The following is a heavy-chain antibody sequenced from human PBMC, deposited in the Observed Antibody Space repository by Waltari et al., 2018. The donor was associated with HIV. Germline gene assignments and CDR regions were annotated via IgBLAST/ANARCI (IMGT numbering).Heavy chain of an antibody. Sequence: EVQLVESGGGLVQPGGSLRLSCAASGFTFRRYWRRWGRQAPGGGLEWVANINEDGSETYFVDSVKGRFTISRDNAKNSLYLQMNSLRVEDTAVYYCARDGSGTYRYYFDSWGLGTLVTVSS. CDR2: INEDGSET. CDR1: GFTFRRYW. CDR3: ARDGSGTYRYYFDS. D-gene: IGHD3-10*01. J-gene: IGHJ4*02. V-gene: IGHV3-7*01.